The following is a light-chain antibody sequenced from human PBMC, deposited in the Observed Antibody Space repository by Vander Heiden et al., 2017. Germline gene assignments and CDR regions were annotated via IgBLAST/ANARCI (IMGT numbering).Light chain of an antibody. CDR3: AAWDDSLNGWV. J-gene: IGLJ3*02. V-gene: IGLV1-44*01. CDR1: SSNIGSST. Sequence: QSFLTQPPSPSGTPGQRVTISCSGSSSNIGSSTVNWYQQLPGTAPKLLIYSNNQRPSGVPDRFSGSKSGTSASLAISGLQSEDEADYYCAAWDDSLNGWVFGGGTNLTVL. CDR2: SNN.